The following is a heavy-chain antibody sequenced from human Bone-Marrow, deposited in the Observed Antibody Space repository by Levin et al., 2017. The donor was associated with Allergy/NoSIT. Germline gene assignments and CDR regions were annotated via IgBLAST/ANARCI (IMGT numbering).Heavy chain of an antibody. CDR1: GFTFSSYS. V-gene: IGHV3-21*01. D-gene: IGHD3-3*01. CDR3: ARQTGIRFLEWLPLQDWYFDL. Sequence: GGSLRLSCAASGFTFSSYSMNWVRQAPGKGLEWVSSISSSSSYIYYADSVKGRFTISRDNAKNSLYLQMNSLRAEDTAVYYCARQTGIRFLEWLPLQDWYFDLWGRGTLVTVSS. CDR2: ISSSSSYI. J-gene: IGHJ2*01.